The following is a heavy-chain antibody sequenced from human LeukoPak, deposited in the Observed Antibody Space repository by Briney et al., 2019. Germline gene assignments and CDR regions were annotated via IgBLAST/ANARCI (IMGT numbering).Heavy chain of an antibody. J-gene: IGHJ4*02. D-gene: IGHD3-22*01. CDR3: ARGGKVSHYYVYYFNY. CDR2: ISAYNGNT. V-gene: IGHV1-18*01. CDR1: GYTFTSYG. Sequence: ASVKVSCKASGYTFTSYGISWVRQAPGQGLEWMGWISAYNGNTNYAQKLQGRVTMTTDTSTSTAYMELSSLRSEDTAVYYCARGGKVSHYYVYYFNYWGQGTLVTVSS.